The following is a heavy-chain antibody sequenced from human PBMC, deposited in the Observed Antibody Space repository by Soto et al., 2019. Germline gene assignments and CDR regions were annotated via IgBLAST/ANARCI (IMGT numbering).Heavy chain of an antibody. D-gene: IGHD3-3*01. J-gene: IGHJ4*02. CDR1: GFTFSSYA. Sequence: EVQLLESRGGLVQPGGSLRLSCAASGFTFSSYAMSWVRQAPGKGLEWVSGISGSGGSTYYADSVKGRFTISRDNSKNTLYLQMNSLRAEDTAVYYCAKDLRYDFWSGSPFDYWGQGTLVTVSS. V-gene: IGHV3-23*01. CDR3: AKDLRYDFWSGSPFDY. CDR2: ISGSGGST.